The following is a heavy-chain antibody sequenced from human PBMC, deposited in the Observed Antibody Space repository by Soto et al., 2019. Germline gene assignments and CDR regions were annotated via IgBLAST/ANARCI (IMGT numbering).Heavy chain of an antibody. CDR3: AKEESNDNWYCDF. Sequence: QVQLAESGGGVVQPGRSLRLSCVASGFTFTTYSIHWLRQAPGKGLEWVSVVSWDGKVKYYADSVKGRFTASRDNFKNTAFLEMNSLTTEDTSVYYCAKEESNDNWYCDFWGRGTRVTVSS. D-gene: IGHD3-22*01. J-gene: IGHJ2*01. V-gene: IGHV3-30*18. CDR2: VSWDGKVK. CDR1: GFTFTTYS.